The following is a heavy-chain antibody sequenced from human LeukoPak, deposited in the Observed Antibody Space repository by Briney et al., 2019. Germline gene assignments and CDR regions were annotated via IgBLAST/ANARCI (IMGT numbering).Heavy chain of an antibody. D-gene: IGHD1-26*01. CDR3: ARDSPYSGSYEFDY. CDR2: INWNGGST. Sequence: GGSLRLSCAASGFTFSSYGMHWVRQAPGKGLEWVSGINWNGGSTGYADSVKGRFTISRDNAKNSLYLQMNSLRAEDTAVYYCARDSPYSGSYEFDYWGQGTLVTVSS. CDR1: GFTFSSYG. V-gene: IGHV3-20*04. J-gene: IGHJ4*02.